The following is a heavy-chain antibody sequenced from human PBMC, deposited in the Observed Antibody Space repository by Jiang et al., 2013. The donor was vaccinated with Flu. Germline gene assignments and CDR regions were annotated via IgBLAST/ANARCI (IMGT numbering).Heavy chain of an antibody. CDR1: GFTFSSYA. Sequence: VQLVESGGGVVQPGRSLRLSCAASGFTFSSYAMHWVRQAPGKGLEWVAVISYDGSNKYYADSVKGRFTISRDNSKNTLYLQMNSLRAEDTAVYYCARDRARNVLLWFGGGEAFDIWGQGTMGHRLF. V-gene: IGHV3-30-3*01. CDR2: ISYDGSNK. D-gene: IGHD3-10*01. CDR3: ARDRARNVLLWFGGGEAFDI. J-gene: IGHJ3*02.